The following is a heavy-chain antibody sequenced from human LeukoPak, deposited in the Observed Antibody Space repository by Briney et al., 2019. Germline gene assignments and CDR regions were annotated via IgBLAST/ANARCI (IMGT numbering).Heavy chain of an antibody. CDR1: GGSISSGSYY. Sequence: SETLSLTCTVSGGSISSGSYYWSWIRQPAGKGLEWIGRIYTSGSTNYNPSLKSRVTISVDTSKNQFSLKLSSVTAADTAVYYCARSGYTNWFDPWGQGTLVTVSS. V-gene: IGHV4-61*02. CDR2: IYTSGST. J-gene: IGHJ5*02. CDR3: ARSGYTNWFDP. D-gene: IGHD3-3*01.